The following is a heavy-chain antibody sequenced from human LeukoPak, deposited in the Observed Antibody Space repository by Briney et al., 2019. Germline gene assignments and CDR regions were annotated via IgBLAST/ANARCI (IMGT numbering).Heavy chain of an antibody. CDR3: ARDRYSYGLDY. CDR1: GGSFSGYY. V-gene: IGHV4-34*01. J-gene: IGHJ4*02. Sequence: SETLSLTCAVYGGSFSGYYWSWIRQPPGKGLEWIGEINHSGSTNYNPSLKSRVTISVDTSKNRFSLKLSSVTAADTAVYYCARDRYSYGLDYWGQGTLVTVSS. CDR2: INHSGST. D-gene: IGHD5-18*01.